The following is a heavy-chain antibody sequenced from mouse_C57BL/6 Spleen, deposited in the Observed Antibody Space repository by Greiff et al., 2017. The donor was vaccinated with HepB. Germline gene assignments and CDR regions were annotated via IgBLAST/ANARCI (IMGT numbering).Heavy chain of an antibody. CDR1: GYSFTDYN. Sequence: EVQLQQSGPELVKPGASVKISCKASGYSFTDYNMNWVKQSNGKSLEWIGVINPNYGTTSYNQKFKGKATLTVDQSSSTAYMQLNSLTSEDSAVYYCARSNDYGSETYWYFDVWGTGTTVTVSS. D-gene: IGHD1-1*01. CDR2: INPNYGTT. CDR3: ARSNDYGSETYWYFDV. V-gene: IGHV1-39*01. J-gene: IGHJ1*03.